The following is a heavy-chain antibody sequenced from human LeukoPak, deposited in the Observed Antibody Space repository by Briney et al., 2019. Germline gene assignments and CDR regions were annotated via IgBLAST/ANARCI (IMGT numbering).Heavy chain of an antibody. Sequence: GRSLRLSCAASGFTFSSYGMHWVRQAPGKGLEWVAVISYDGSNKYYADSVKGRFTISRDNSKNTLYLQMNSLRAEDTAVYYCAKDRVPRPAALLDYWGQGTLVTVSS. CDR3: AKDRVPRPAALLDY. D-gene: IGHD2-2*01. CDR2: ISYDGSNK. J-gene: IGHJ4*02. CDR1: GFTFSSYG. V-gene: IGHV3-30*18.